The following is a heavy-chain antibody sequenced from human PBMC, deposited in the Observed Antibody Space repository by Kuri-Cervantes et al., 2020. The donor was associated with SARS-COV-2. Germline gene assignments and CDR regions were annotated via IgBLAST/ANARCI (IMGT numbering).Heavy chain of an antibody. Sequence: LSLTCAASGFNFDDYTMHWVRQSPEMGLEWVSLINWDGSSTSYADSVKGRFTISRDNTRNSLSLQMNSLRAEDTAVYYCAKAYTLSYYYYMDVWGKGTTVTVSS. D-gene: IGHD1-14*01. CDR2: INWDGSST. V-gene: IGHV3-43*01. J-gene: IGHJ6*03. CDR3: AKAYTLSYYYYMDV. CDR1: GFNFDDYT.